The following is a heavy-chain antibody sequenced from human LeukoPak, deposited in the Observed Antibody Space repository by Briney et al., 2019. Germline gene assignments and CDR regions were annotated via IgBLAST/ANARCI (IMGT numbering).Heavy chain of an antibody. CDR3: ARVAVYSSSWYIEYFQH. CDR1: GGSISSDGYY. Sequence: SQTLSLTCTVSGGSISSDGYYWSWIRQHPGKGLEWIGYIYYSGSTYYNPSLKSRVTISVDTSKNQFSLKLSSVTAADTAVYYCARVAVYSSSWYIEYFQHWGQGTLVTVSS. V-gene: IGHV4-31*03. D-gene: IGHD6-13*01. J-gene: IGHJ1*01. CDR2: IYYSGST.